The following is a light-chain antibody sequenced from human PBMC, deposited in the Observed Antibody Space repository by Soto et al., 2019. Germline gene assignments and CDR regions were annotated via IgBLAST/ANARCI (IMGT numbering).Light chain of an antibody. CDR3: QQYDNSRT. Sequence: IVLTQSPGTLSLSPGERATLSCRASQSVNRRSLAWYQQKAGQAPRLLISTISNRATGIPDRFRGSGSGADFTLTISRLEPEDFAVYYCQQYDNSRTFGQGTKVEIK. CDR1: QSVNRRS. CDR2: TIS. V-gene: IGKV3-20*01. J-gene: IGKJ1*01.